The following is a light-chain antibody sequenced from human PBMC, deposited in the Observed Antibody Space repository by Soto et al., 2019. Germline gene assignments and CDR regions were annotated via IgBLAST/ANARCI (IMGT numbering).Light chain of an antibody. Sequence: QSALTQPRSVSGSPGQSVTISCTGTSSDVGGYNYVSWYQQHPGKAPKLMIYDVSKRPSGVPDRFSGSKSGNTASLTISGLQDEDEADYYCCSYAGSYTPWVFGGGTQLTVL. V-gene: IGLV2-11*01. CDR3: CSYAGSYTPWV. CDR1: SSDVGGYNY. J-gene: IGLJ3*02. CDR2: DVS.